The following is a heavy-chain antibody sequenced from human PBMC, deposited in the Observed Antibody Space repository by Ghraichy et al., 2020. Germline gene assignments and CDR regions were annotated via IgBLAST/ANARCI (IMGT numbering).Heavy chain of an antibody. CDR1: GGSISSGGYY. D-gene: IGHD4-11*01. CDR2: IYYSGST. Sequence: SETLSLTCTVSGGSISSGGYYWSWIRQHPGKGLEWIGYIYYSGSTYYSPSLKSRVTISVDTSKNQFSLKLSSVTAADTAVYYCASAESNYDVYFDYWGQGTLVTVSS. J-gene: IGHJ4*02. CDR3: ASAESNYDVYFDY. V-gene: IGHV4-31*03.